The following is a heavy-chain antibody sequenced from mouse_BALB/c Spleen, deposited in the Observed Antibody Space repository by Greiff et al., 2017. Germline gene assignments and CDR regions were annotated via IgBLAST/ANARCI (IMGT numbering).Heavy chain of an antibody. D-gene: IGHD2-4*01. CDR2: IRLKSDNYAT. Sequence: EVKLMESGGGLVQPGGSMKLSCVASGFTFSSYWMSWVRQSPEKGLEWVAEIRLKSDNYATHYAESVKGKFTISRDDSKSRLYLQMNSLRAEDTGIYYCTWGITAWFAYWGQGTLVTVSA. CDR3: TWGITAWFAY. J-gene: IGHJ3*01. V-gene: IGHV6-6*02. CDR1: GFTFSSYW.